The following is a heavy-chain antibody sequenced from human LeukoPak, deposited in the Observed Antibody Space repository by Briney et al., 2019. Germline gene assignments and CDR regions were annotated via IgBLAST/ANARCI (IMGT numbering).Heavy chain of an antibody. Sequence: SETLSLTCTVSGGSISSYYWSWIRQPPGKGLEWIGYIYYSGSTNYNPSLKSRVTTSVDTSKNQFSLKLSSVTAADTAVYYCARGSGYSGNEMDYWGQGTLVTVSS. V-gene: IGHV4-59*01. CDR3: ARGSGYSGNEMDY. J-gene: IGHJ4*02. D-gene: IGHD5-12*01. CDR2: IYYSGST. CDR1: GGSISSYY.